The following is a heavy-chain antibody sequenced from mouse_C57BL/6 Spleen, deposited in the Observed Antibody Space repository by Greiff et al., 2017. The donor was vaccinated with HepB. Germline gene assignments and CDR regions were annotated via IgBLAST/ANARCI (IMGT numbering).Heavy chain of an antibody. V-gene: IGHV1-50*01. CDR2: IDPSDSYT. CDR3: ARGSFYGSSYFDY. CDR1: GYTFTSYW. J-gene: IGHJ2*01. D-gene: IGHD1-1*01. Sequence: VQVVESGAELVKPGASVKLSCKASGYTFTSYWMQWVKQRPGQGLEWIGEIDPSDSYTNYNQKFKGKATLTVDTSSSTAYMQLSSLTSEDSAVYYCARGSFYGSSYFDYWGQGTTLTVSS.